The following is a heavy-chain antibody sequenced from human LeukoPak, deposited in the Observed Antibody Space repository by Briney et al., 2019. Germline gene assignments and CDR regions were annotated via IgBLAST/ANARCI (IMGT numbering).Heavy chain of an antibody. CDR1: GASISSYY. V-gene: IGHV4-59*01. Sequence: PSETLSLTCTVSGASISSYYWSWIRQPPGKGLEWIGYIYYSGSTNYNPSLKSRVTISVDTSMNQFSLKLSSVTAADTAVYYCASWGLDSSGWSRGFWGQGTLVTVSS. CDR3: ASWGLDSSGWSRGF. CDR2: IYYSGST. D-gene: IGHD6-19*01. J-gene: IGHJ4*02.